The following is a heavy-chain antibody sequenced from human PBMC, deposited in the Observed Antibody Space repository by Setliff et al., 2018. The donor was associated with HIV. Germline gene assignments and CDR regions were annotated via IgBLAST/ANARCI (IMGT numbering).Heavy chain of an antibody. CDR1: GESFSGYY. CDR3: ARATIFGDVSGSRWFDP. D-gene: IGHD3-3*01. Sequence: SETLSLTCAVYGESFSGYYWTWIRQPPGKGLEWIGEINQSGTTNCSPSLKSRVIISVDTSKNQFSLKLNSVTAADTAVYYCARATIFGDVSGSRWFDPWGQGTLVTVS. V-gene: IGHV4-34*01. CDR2: INQSGTT. J-gene: IGHJ5*02.